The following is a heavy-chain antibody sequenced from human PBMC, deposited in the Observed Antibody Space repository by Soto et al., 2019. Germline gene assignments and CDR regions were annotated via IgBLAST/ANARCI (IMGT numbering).Heavy chain of an antibody. CDR1: GGSISSSSYY. V-gene: IGHV4-39*01. CDR3: ARRGSGSDSDY. J-gene: IGHJ4*02. CDR2: IYYSGST. D-gene: IGHD3-10*01. Sequence: SETLSLTCTVSGGSISSSSYYWGWIRQPPGKGLEWIGSIYYSGSTYYNPSLKSRVTISVDTSKNQFSLKLSSVTAADTAVYYCARRGSGSDSDYWGQGTLVTVSS.